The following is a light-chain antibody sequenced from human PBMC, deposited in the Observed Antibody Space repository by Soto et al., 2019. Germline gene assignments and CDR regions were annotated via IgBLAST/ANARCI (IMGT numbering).Light chain of an antibody. CDR1: QSVSSSY. Sequence: EIVMPQSPATLSVSPGERSTLSCMASQSVSSSYLAWYQQKPGQAPRLLIYGASNRATGIPARFSGSGSETDFTLTISSLEPEDSAVYYCQQRSNWPSLTFGGGTKVDIK. V-gene: IGKV3D-20*02. J-gene: IGKJ4*01. CDR2: GAS. CDR3: QQRSNWPSLT.